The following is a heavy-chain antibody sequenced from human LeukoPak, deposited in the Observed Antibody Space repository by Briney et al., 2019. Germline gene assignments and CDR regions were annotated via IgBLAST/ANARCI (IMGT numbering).Heavy chain of an antibody. CDR3: ARVEEAAAFNP. Sequence: GGSLRLSCAASGFTFSSYAMHWVRQAPGKGLEWVAVISYDGSNKYYADSVKGRFTISRDNAKNSLYLQMNSLRAEDTAVYYCARVEEAAAFNPWGQGTLVTVSS. D-gene: IGHD6-13*01. CDR1: GFTFSSYA. J-gene: IGHJ5*02. V-gene: IGHV3-30*04. CDR2: ISYDGSNK.